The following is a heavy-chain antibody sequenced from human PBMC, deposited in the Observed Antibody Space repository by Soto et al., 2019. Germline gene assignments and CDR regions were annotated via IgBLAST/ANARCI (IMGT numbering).Heavy chain of an antibody. CDR3: ARLNRPYAGFVNYMDV. J-gene: IGHJ6*03. Sequence: GESLKISCEGSGYSFTTYWIAWVRQMPGKGLEWMGIVYPGDSDTRYSPSFQGQVTISADKSITTAYLQWSSLKALGTAVYYCARLNRPYAGFVNYMDVWGKGTTVTVSS. CDR2: VYPGDSDT. V-gene: IGHV5-51*01. D-gene: IGHD3-16*01. CDR1: GYSFTTYW.